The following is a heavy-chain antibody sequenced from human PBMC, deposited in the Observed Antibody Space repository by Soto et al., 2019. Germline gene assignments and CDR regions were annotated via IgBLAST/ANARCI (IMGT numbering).Heavy chain of an antibody. V-gene: IGHV2-5*02. CDR3: AHRVLRTVFGLVTTTAIYFDF. D-gene: IGHD3-3*01. Sequence: QLTLNESGPTQVKPRQTLTLTCTFSGFSLTTSGVGVGWIRQSPGKAPEWLALIYWDDDKRYSPPLKSRLTITKEPSKNQVVRPMAYLDPADTATYYCAHRVLRTVFGLVTTTAIYFDFWGQGTPVAVSS. CDR2: IYWDDDK. J-gene: IGHJ4*02. CDR1: GFSLTTSGVG.